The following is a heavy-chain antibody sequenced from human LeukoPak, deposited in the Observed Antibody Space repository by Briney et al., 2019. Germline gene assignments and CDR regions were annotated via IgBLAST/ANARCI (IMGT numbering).Heavy chain of an antibody. CDR2: ISSSSSYI. V-gene: IGHV3-21*04. CDR3: ARHEYGSGTSRNPIDY. Sequence: PGGSLRLSCAASGFTFSSYSMNWVRQAPGKGLEWVSSISSSSSYIYYADSVKGRFTISRDNAKNSLYLQMNSLRAEDTAVYYCARHEYGSGTSRNPIDYWGQGTLVTVSS. CDR1: GFTFSSYS. J-gene: IGHJ4*02. D-gene: IGHD3-10*01.